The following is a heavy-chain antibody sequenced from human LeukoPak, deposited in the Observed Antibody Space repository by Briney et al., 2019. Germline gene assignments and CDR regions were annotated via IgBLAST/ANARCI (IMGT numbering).Heavy chain of an antibody. V-gene: IGHV3-21*01. CDR3: ARVYGDYDALDY. J-gene: IGHJ4*02. CDR2: ISSSSCYI. CDR1: GFTFSSYS. Sequence: SGGSLRLSCAASGFTFSSYSMNWVRQAPGKGLEWVSSISSSSCYIYYADSVKGRFTISRDNAKNSLYLQMNSLRAEDTAVYYCARVYGDYDALDYWGQGTLVTVPS. D-gene: IGHD4-17*01.